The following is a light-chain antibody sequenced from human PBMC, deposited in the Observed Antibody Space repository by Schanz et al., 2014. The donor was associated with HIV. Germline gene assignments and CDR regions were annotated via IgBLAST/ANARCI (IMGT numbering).Light chain of an antibody. CDR1: SSSIKTNT. CDR3: ATWDDSLKGPV. V-gene: IGLV1-44*01. CDR2: NSY. Sequence: QLVLTQPPSASGTPGQRVTISCSGSSSSIKTNTVNWFQQLPGTAPKLLIYNSYHRPSGVPDRFSGSDSGTSASLAISGLQSEDEADYYCATWDDSLKGPVFGGGTKLTVL. J-gene: IGLJ3*02.